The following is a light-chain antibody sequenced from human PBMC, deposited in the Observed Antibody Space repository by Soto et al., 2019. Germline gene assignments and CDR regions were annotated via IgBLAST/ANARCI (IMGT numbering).Light chain of an antibody. Sequence: QSVLTQPPSVSGAPGQRVTISCTGSSSNIGAGYDVHWYQQRPGTAPKLLIFGNINRPSGVPDRFSGSKSGTSASLAITGLQAEDEGDYYCQSYASTLSARYVFRTGTKVTV. CDR2: GNI. CDR3: QSYASTLSARYV. V-gene: IGLV1-40*01. J-gene: IGLJ1*01. CDR1: SSNIGAGYD.